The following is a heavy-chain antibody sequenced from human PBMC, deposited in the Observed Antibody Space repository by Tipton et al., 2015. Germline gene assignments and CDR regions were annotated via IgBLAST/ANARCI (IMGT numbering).Heavy chain of an antibody. CDR3: ARGFPLVYYEGGAFDI. Sequence: QLVQSGAEVKKPGSSVKVSCKLSGVTFASYAMSWVRQAPGKGLEWVSGINWNGGTTSYADSVMGRFTISRDNAKNSLYLQMNSLRDEDTAVYYCARGFPLVYYEGGAFDIWGQGTMVTVSS. V-gene: IGHV3-20*04. CDR1: GVTFASYA. D-gene: IGHD3-22*01. J-gene: IGHJ3*02. CDR2: INWNGGTT.